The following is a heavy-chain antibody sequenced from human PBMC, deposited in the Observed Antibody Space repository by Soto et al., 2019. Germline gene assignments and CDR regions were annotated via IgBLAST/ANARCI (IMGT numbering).Heavy chain of an antibody. CDR2: IIPIFGTA. J-gene: IGHJ5*02. D-gene: IGHD4-4*01. CDR3: ARGYDYSYNWFDP. CDR1: GCTFSSYA. Sequence: SVKVSFKASGCTFSSYAISWVRQAPGQGLEWMGGIIPIFGTANYAQKFQGRVTITADESTSTAYMELSSLRSEDTAVYYCARGYDYSYNWFDPWGQGTLVTVSS. V-gene: IGHV1-69*13.